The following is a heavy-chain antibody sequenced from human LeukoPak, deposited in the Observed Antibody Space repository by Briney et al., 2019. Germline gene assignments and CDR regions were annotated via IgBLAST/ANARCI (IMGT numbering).Heavy chain of an antibody. Sequence: PGGSLRLSCTASGFSFSGHWMHWARQLPGKGLVWVSRISPTGSTTSYADSVKGRFTVSRDNAKNTLYLQVNNLRAEDTAVYYCARDCSTISMVGYNWFDPWGQGTLVIVSS. CDR1: GFSFSGHW. D-gene: IGHD2-2*01. CDR3: ARDCSTISMVGYNWFDP. J-gene: IGHJ5*02. V-gene: IGHV3-74*01. CDR2: ISPTGSTT.